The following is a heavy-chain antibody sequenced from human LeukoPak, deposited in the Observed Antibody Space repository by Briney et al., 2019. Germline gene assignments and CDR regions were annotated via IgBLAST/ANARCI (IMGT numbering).Heavy chain of an antibody. D-gene: IGHD1-26*01. CDR3: AKDRRGSYLHYYYYMDV. J-gene: IGHJ6*03. V-gene: IGHV3-30*18. CDR2: ISYDGSNK. CDR1: GFTFSSYG. Sequence: PGRSLRLSCAASGFTFSSYGMHWVRQAPGKGLEWVAVISYDGSNKYYADSVKGRFTISRDNSKNTLYLQMNSLRAEDTAVYYCAKDRRGSYLHYYYYMDVWGKGTTVTVSS.